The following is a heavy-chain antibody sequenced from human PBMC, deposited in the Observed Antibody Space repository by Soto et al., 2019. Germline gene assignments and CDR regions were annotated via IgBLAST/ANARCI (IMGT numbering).Heavy chain of an antibody. CDR1: GGSISSYY. J-gene: IGHJ5*02. CDR3: ARGQQQLVWSRLNWFDP. V-gene: IGHV4-59*01. Sequence: SETLSLTCTVSGGSISSYYWSWIRQPPGKGLEWIGYIYYSGSTNYNPSLKSRVTISVDTSKNQFSLKLSSVTAADTAVYYCARGQQQLVWSRLNWFDPWGQGTLVTVSS. CDR2: IYYSGST. D-gene: IGHD6-13*01.